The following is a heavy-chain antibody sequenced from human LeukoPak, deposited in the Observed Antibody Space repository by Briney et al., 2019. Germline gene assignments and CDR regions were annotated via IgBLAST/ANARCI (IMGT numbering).Heavy chain of an antibody. D-gene: IGHD2-2*01. J-gene: IGHJ5*02. Sequence: ASVKVSCKASGYTFTGYYMHWVRQAPGQGLEWVGWINPNSGGTNYAQKFQGRVTMTRDTSISTAYMELSRLRSDDTAVYYCARAGSSTSPRFGWFDPWGQGTLVTVSS. CDR2: INPNSGGT. CDR1: GYTFTGYY. CDR3: ARAGSSTSPRFGWFDP. V-gene: IGHV1-2*02.